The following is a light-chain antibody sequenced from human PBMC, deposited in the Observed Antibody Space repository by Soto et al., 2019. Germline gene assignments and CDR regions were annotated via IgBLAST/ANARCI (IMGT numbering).Light chain of an antibody. V-gene: IGKV3-15*01. Sequence: EIVLTQSPRTLSLSPGERATLSCRASQSVVSSNLAWFQQKPGQAPRLLIYGSSTRATGVPARFSGSGSGADFTLTISNLQSEDFAVYYCQQYTNWPPITFGQGTRLEIK. CDR2: GSS. J-gene: IGKJ5*01. CDR3: QQYTNWPPIT. CDR1: QSVVSSN.